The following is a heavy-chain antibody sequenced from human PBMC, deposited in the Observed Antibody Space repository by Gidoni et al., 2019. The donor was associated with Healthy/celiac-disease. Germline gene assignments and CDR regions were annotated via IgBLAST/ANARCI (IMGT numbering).Heavy chain of an antibody. Sequence: EVQLVESGGGLVKPGGSLRLSCAASGFTFSSYSMNWVRQAPGKGLEWVSSISSSSSYIYYADSVKGRFTISRDNAKNSLYLQMNSLRAEDTAVYYCARDFDGDYVGAFDIWGQGTMVTVSS. J-gene: IGHJ3*02. CDR3: ARDFDGDYVGAFDI. CDR1: GFTFSSYS. CDR2: ISSSSSYI. V-gene: IGHV3-21*01. D-gene: IGHD4-17*01.